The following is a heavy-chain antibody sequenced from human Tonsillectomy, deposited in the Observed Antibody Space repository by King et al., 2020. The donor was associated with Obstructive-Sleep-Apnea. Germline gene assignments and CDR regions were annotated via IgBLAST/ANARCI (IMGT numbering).Heavy chain of an antibody. CDR2: IIPILSIA. J-gene: IGHJ4*02. CDR1: GGTFSNYF. CDR3: ARDRGVFSQQLVPGFTDY. V-gene: IGHV1-69*04. Sequence: QLVQSGAEVRKPGSSVKVSCKASGGTFSNYFISWVRHAPGQGLEWMGRIIPILSIADYAQKFQGRVTITADKSTSTAYMELSSLTSEDTAVYYCARDRGVFSQQLVPGFTDYWGQGTLVTVSS. D-gene: IGHD6-13*01.